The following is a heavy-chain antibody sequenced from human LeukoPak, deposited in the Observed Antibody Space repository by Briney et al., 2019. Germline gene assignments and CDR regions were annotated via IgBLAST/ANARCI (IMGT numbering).Heavy chain of an antibody. CDR1: GGSISSYY. V-gene: IGHV4-59*08. CDR3: ARHVSSSWYGGWFDP. CDR2: IYYSGST. Sequence: SETLSLTCTVSGGSISSYYWSWIRQPPGEGLEWIGYIYYSGSTNYNPSLKSRVTISVDTSKNQFSLKLSSVTAADTAVYYCARHVSSSWYGGWFDPWGQGTLVTVSS. D-gene: IGHD6-13*01. J-gene: IGHJ5*02.